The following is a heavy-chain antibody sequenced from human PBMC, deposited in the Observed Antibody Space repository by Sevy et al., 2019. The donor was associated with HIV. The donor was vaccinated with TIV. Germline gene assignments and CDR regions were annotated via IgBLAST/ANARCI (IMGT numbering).Heavy chain of an antibody. J-gene: IGHJ5*02. CDR2: IYYSGST. D-gene: IGHD5-18*01. CDR1: GGSISSSSYY. CDR3: ARTDTFFDP. V-gene: IGHV4-39*01. Sequence: SETLSLTCTVSGGSISSSSYYWGWIRQPPGKGLELIRSIYYSGSTYYNPSLKSRVTISVDTSKNQFSLKLSSVTAADTAVYYCARTDTFFDPWGQGTLVTVSS.